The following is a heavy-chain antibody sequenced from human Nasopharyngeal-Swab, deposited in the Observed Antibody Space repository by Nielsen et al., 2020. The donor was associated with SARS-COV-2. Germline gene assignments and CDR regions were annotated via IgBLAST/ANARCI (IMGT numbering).Heavy chain of an antibody. J-gene: IGHJ4*02. CDR2: ISYDGSNK. Sequence: GESLKISCAASGFTFTSYPMSWVRQAPGKGLEWVAVISYDGSNKYYADSVKGRFTISRDNSKNTLYLQMNSLRAEDTAVYYCARVGGGSYYFDYWGQGTLVTVSS. V-gene: IGHV3-30-3*01. CDR3: ARVGGGSYYFDY. CDR1: GFTFTSYP. D-gene: IGHD1-26*01.